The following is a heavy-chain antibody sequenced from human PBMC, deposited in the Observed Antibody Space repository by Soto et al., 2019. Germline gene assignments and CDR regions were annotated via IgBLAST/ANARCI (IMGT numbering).Heavy chain of an antibody. Sequence: PGESLKISCAASGFTFSSYGMHWVRQAPGKGLEWVAVIWYDGSNKYYADSVKGRFTISRDNSKNTLYLQMNSLRAEDTAVYYCARDAAADTTTDYYYYYMDVWGKGTTVTVSS. J-gene: IGHJ6*03. D-gene: IGHD6-13*01. CDR1: GFTFSSYG. V-gene: IGHV3-33*01. CDR2: IWYDGSNK. CDR3: ARDAAADTTTDYYYYYMDV.